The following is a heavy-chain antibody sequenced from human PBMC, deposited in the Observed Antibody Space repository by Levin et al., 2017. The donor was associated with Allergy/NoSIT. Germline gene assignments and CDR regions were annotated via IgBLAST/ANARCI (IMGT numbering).Heavy chain of an antibody. CDR3: ARDGGGNSGYDLAFDV. CDR2: IWYDGSKK. CDR1: GFTFTKYG. V-gene: IGHV3-33*01. D-gene: IGHD5-12*01. Sequence: GGSLRLSCEASGFTFTKYGMHWVRQAPGKGLEWVAVIWYDGSKKYYADSLKGRFSISRDDSKNTVYLQMNSLGVEDTAIYLCARDGGGNSGYDLAFDVWGQGTKVTVSS. J-gene: IGHJ3*01.